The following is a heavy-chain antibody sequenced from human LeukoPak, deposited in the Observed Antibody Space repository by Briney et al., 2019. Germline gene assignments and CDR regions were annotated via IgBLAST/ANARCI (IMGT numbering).Heavy chain of an antibody. CDR1: GFTFSSYW. J-gene: IGHJ4*02. V-gene: IGHV3-7*01. CDR2: IKQDGSEK. Sequence: GGSLRLSCAASGFTFSSYWMSWVRQAPGKGLEWVANIKQDGSEKNYVDSEKGRFTISRDNAKKSLYLQMNSLRAEDTAVYYCARDKLGGSMAGSNFDYWGQGTLVTVSS. D-gene: IGHD6-19*01. CDR3: ARDKLGGSMAGSNFDY.